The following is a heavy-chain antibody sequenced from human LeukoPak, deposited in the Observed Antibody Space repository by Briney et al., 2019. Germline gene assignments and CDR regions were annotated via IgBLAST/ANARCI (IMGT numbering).Heavy chain of an antibody. Sequence: PSETLSLTCTVSGYSISGGHCWGWIRQPPGKGLEWIGSIYHSGNTYYNPSLKSRVTISVDTSKNQFSLKLSSVTAADTAVYYCARDGITLDYFDYWGQGTLVTVSS. CDR2: IYHSGNT. CDR1: GYSISGGHC. CDR3: ARDGITLDYFDY. V-gene: IGHV4-38-2*02. J-gene: IGHJ4*02.